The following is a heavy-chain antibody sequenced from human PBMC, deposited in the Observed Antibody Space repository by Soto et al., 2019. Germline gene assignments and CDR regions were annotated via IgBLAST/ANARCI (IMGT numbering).Heavy chain of an antibody. V-gene: IGHV3-48*03. CDR1: GFTFSSYE. CDR3: AVIAGGSWAPFDP. J-gene: IGHJ5*02. CDR2: ISSSGSTI. Sequence: GALRLSCAASGFTFSSYEMNWVRQAPGKGLEWVSYISSSGSTIYYADSVKGRFTISRDNAKNSLYLQMNSLRAEDTAVYYCAVIAGGSWAPFDPWGQGTLVTVSS. D-gene: IGHD2-15*01.